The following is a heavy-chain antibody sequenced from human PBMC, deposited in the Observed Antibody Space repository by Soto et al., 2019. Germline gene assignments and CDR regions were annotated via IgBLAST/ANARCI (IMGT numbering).Heavy chain of an antibody. Sequence: SETLSLTGTVSGGSLSSYYWSWSRQPPGKGLEWIGYIYCSGSTNYDPSLKSRATISVDTSKNQCCLRLSSVTAADTAVHYRARGHNSGLDVYFKDWRQGTQVSVSA. CDR3: ARGHNSGLDVYFKD. CDR2: IYCSGST. D-gene: IGHD6-19*01. V-gene: IGHV4-59*08. CDR1: GGSLSSYY. J-gene: IGHJ4*02.